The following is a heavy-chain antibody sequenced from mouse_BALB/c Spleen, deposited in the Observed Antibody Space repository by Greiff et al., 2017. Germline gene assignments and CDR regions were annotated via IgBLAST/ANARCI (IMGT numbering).Heavy chain of an antibody. V-gene: IGHV5-17*02. J-gene: IGHJ4*01. CDR2: ISSGSSTI. CDR1: GFTFSSFG. D-gene: IGHD2-4*01. CDR3: ARSDYKDAMDY. Sequence: EVNVVESGGGLVQPGGSRKLSCAASGFTFSSFGMHWVRQAPEKGLEWVAYISSGSSTIYYADTVKGRFTISRDNPKNTLFLQMTSLRSEDTAMYYCARSDYKDAMDYWGQGTSVTVSS.